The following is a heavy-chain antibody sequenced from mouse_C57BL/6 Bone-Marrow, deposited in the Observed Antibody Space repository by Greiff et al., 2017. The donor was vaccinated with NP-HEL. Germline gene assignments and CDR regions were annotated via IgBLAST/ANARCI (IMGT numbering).Heavy chain of an antibody. J-gene: IGHJ3*01. CDR2: ISRGGSYT. CDR3: ARHPFAY. Sequence: EVLLVQSGGDLVKPGASVKLSCAASGYTFTSYGMSWVRQTPDKSLEWVATISRGGSYTYYPESVKGRFTISRDNAKNTLYLQMSSLKSEDTAMYYCARHPFAYWGQGTLVTVSA. CDR1: GYTFTSYG. V-gene: IGHV5-6*01.